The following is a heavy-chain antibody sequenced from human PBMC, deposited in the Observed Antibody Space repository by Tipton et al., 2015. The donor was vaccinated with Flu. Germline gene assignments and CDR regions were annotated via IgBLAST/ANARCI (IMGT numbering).Heavy chain of an antibody. D-gene: IGHD3-10*01. J-gene: IGHJ5*02. Sequence: TLSLTCTVSGDSMRRDYFWGWIRQAPGKGLGWIGNIHYSGSPHYNPSLKSRVTISLDTSKNQFSLRLSSVTAADTAVYYCVRTYGPFNWFDPWGQGTLVTVSS. CDR3: VRTYGPFNWFDP. CDR2: IHYSGSP. CDR1: GDSMRRDYF. V-gene: IGHV4-38-2*02.